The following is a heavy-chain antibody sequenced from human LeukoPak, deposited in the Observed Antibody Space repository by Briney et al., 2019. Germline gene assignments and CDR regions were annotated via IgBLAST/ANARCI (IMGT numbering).Heavy chain of an antibody. J-gene: IGHJ4*02. D-gene: IGHD6-6*01. Sequence: SETLSLTCTVPGGSISSSTYYWGWIRQPAGEGVEWIGSIYYTGRTYYNSSLKSRVTISVDTSKNQFSLKLSSVTAADTAVFYCARRVPSSSSGFDYWGQGTLVTVSS. CDR3: ARRVPSSSSGFDY. CDR2: IYYTGRT. V-gene: IGHV4-39*01. CDR1: GGSISSSTYY.